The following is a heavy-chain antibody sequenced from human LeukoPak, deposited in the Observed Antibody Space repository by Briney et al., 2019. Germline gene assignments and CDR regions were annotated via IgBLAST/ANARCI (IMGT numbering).Heavy chain of an antibody. CDR3: ANLKYDY. V-gene: IGHV3-23*01. CDR1: RLTFSNYA. CDR2: ISAGGST. D-gene: IGHD3-9*01. Sequence: GGSLRLSCAASRLTFSNYALSWVRQAPGKGLEWVSTISAGGSTYYADSVKGRFTVSRDNSKNTLSLQINSLRAEDTAVYYCANLKYDYWGQGTLVTVSS. J-gene: IGHJ4*02.